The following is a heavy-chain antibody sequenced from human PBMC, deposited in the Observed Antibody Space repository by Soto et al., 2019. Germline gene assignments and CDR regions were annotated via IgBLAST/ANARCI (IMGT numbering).Heavy chain of an antibody. CDR1: GYTLTELS. J-gene: IGHJ4*02. Sequence: QVQLVQSGAEVKKPGASVKVSCKVSGYTLTELSLHWVRQAPGKGLEWMGGFDPEDGETIYAQKFQGRVTITEDTSTDTSYMELSSLRSEDTAVYYCTTGQRPIRFLEWLSRYYFDYWGQGTLVTVSS. CDR2: FDPEDGET. V-gene: IGHV1-24*01. CDR3: TTGQRPIRFLEWLSRYYFDY. D-gene: IGHD3-3*01.